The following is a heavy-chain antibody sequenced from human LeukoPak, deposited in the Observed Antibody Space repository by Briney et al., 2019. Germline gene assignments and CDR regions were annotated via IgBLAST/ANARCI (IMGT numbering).Heavy chain of an antibody. CDR2: IKSDGSEE. CDR1: GFIFSSYW. D-gene: IGHD3-10*01. J-gene: IGHJ4*02. Sequence: TGGSLRLSCATSGFIFSSYWMCWVRQAPGKGLEWVANIKSDGSEEYYGDSVKGRFTISRDNAKNSLYLQMNSLRVEDTAVYYCARGDLWFGHWGQGSLVTVSS. CDR3: ARGDLWFGH. V-gene: IGHV3-7*01.